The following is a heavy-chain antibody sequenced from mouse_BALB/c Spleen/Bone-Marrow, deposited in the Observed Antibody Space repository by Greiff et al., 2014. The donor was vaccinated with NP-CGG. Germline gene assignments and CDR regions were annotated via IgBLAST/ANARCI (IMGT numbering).Heavy chain of an antibody. Sequence: VQLKHSGAELVKPGASVKLSCTASGFNTKDTYMHWVKQRPEQGLEWIGRIDPANGNTNYNPKFKGKATLTADTSSNTAYLQLSSLTSEDSAVYYCARWGNYGMDYWGQGTSVTVSS. CDR3: ARWGNYGMDY. CDR2: IDPANGNT. CDR1: GFNTKDTY. V-gene: IGHV14-3*02. J-gene: IGHJ4*01.